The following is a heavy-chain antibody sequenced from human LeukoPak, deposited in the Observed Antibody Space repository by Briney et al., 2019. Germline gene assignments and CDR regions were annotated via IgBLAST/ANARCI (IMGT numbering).Heavy chain of an antibody. Sequence: SETLSLTCTVSGGSISSSNYYWGWIRQPPGKGLEWIGYIYYSGSTSYNPSLNSRVTISLDTSNNQFSLRLSSVTAADTAVYYCARADSSGYYYYYMDVWDKGTTVTISS. V-gene: IGHV4-39*07. CDR1: GGSISSSNYY. CDR3: ARADSSGYYYYYMDV. D-gene: IGHD3-22*01. CDR2: IYYSGST. J-gene: IGHJ6*03.